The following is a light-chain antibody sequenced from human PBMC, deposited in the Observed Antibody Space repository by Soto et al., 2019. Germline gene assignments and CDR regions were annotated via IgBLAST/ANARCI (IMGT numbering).Light chain of an antibody. J-gene: IGKJ2*01. CDR2: AAS. CDR3: QQSYTTPLT. CDR1: QGISSY. Sequence: DIHLTQSPSSLSASVGDRVTITFRVIQGISSYLSWYEQKPGQAPRXLXYAASNLQSEVTSRFSGSGSGTDFTLTINSLQPEDFATYSCQQSYTTPLTFGQGTKVDIK. V-gene: IGKV1-39*01.